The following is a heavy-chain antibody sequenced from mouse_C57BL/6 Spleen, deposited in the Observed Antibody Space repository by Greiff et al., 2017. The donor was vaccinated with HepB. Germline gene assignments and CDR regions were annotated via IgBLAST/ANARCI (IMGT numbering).Heavy chain of an antibody. CDR1: GYSFTDYN. V-gene: IGHV1-39*01. CDR3: ARVIYDGYSAWFAY. D-gene: IGHD2-3*01. CDR2: INPNYGTT. J-gene: IGHJ3*01. Sequence: VHVKQSGPELVKPGASVKISCKASGYSFTDYNMNWVKQSNGKSLEWIGVINPNYGTTSYNQKFKGKATLTVDQSSSTAYMQLNSLTSEDSAVYYCARVIYDGYSAWFAYWGQGTLVTVSA.